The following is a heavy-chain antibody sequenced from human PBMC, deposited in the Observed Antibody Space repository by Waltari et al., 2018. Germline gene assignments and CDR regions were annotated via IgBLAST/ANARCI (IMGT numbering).Heavy chain of an antibody. Sequence: QVQMMESGPGLVRPSETLSLTCNVSGGSITSDYWSWVRQPPGKGLEWVGYSYHSETTTYNPALRSRVDISVYTSKTQYSLKLDYVAAADTAVYYCARGHSTRWYLRHWGRGALVTVSS. CDR2: SYHSETT. J-gene: IGHJ1*01. CDR3: ARGHSTRWYLRH. D-gene: IGHD6-19*01. CDR1: GGSITSDY. V-gene: IGHV4-59*01.